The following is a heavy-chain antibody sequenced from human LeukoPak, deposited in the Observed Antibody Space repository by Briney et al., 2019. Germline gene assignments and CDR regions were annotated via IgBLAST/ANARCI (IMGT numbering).Heavy chain of an antibody. CDR1: GVTFSSYA. Sequence: GGSLRLSCVVSGVTFSSYAMSWVRQAPGKGLEWVAVIWYDGSNKYYADSVKGRFTISRDNSKNTLYLQMNSLRAEDTAVYYCAGFPTYYDFWSGYPTYYYGMDVWGQGTTVTVSS. J-gene: IGHJ6*02. D-gene: IGHD3-3*01. CDR3: AGFPTYYDFWSGYPTYYYGMDV. CDR2: IWYDGSNK. V-gene: IGHV3-33*08.